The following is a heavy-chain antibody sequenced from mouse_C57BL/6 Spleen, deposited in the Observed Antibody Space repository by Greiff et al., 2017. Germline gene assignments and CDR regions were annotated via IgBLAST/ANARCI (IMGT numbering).Heavy chain of an antibody. J-gene: IGHJ1*03. D-gene: IGHD1-1*01. CDR3: ARSGITTVVATDWYFDV. CDR2: IYPGSGST. V-gene: IGHV1-55*01. CDR1: GYTFTSYW. Sequence: QVQLQHPGAELVKPGASVKMSCKASGYTFTSYWITWVKQRPGQGLEWIGDIYPGSGSTNYNEKFKSKATLTVDTSSSTAYMQLSSLTSEDSAVYYCARSGITTVVATDWYFDVWGTGTTVTVSS.